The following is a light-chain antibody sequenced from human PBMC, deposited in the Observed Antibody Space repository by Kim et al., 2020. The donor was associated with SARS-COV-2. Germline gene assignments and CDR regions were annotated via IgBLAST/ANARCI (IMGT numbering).Light chain of an antibody. CDR2: EVT. CDR3: CSYTGRSTFYV. V-gene: IGLV2-23*02. J-gene: IGLJ1*01. CDR1: SSDVWNYNL. Sequence: QSALTQPASVSGSPGQSITISCTGTSSDVWNYNLVSWYQQHPAKAPKLLIYEVTKRPSGVSNRFSGSKSGNTASLTISGLQAEDEGDYYCCSYTGRSTFYVFGYGTKVTVL.